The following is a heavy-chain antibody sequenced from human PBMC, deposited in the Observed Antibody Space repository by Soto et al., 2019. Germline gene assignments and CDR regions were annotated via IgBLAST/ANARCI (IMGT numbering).Heavy chain of an antibody. V-gene: IGHV3-53*01. J-gene: IGHJ4*02. CDR1: GFTVSSSY. D-gene: IGHD3-22*01. CDR3: ARDTYYSDNTNYHLFDY. Sequence: EVQLVESGGGLIQPGGSLRLSCAASGFTVSSSYMSWVRQAPGKGLEWVSLIYSGGTTHYADSVKGRFTISRDKSKNTLYLQMNSLRAEDTAVYYCARDTYYSDNTNYHLFDYWGQGTLVTVSS. CDR2: IYSGGTT.